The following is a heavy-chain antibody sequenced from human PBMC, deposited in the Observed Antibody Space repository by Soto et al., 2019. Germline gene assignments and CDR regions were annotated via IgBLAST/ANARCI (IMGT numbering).Heavy chain of an antibody. J-gene: IGHJ4*02. CDR2: IYDNDST. CDR1: GGSISSGGYY. D-gene: IGHD6-19*01. V-gene: IGHV4-31*03. Sequence: SETLSLSCTVSGGSISSGGYYWSWIRQHPGKGLEWIGYIYDNDSTYYNPSLKSRVTMSVDMSRNQFSLKLSSVTAADTAVYYCARHHMAATDMYFDYWGQGTLVTVSS. CDR3: ARHHMAATDMYFDY.